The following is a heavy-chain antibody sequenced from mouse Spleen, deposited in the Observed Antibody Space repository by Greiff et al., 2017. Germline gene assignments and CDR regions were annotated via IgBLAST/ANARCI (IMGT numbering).Heavy chain of an antibody. CDR2: INPNNGGT. D-gene: IGHD1-1*01. V-gene: IGHV1-18*01. J-gene: IGHJ1*01. CDR3: ARSGYYGNWYFDV. Sequence: EVQLQQSGPELVKPGASVKIPCKASGYTFTDYNMDWVKQSHGKSLEWIGDINPNNGGTIYNQKFKGKATLTVDKSSSTAYMELRSLTSEDTAVYYCARSGYYGNWYFDVWGAGTTVTVSS. CDR1: GYTFTDYN.